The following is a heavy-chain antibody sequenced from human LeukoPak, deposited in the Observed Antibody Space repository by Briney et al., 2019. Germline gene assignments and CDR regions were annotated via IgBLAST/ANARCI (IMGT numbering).Heavy chain of an antibody. J-gene: IGHJ4*02. CDR1: GFTFSNYA. D-gene: IGHD5-18*01. Sequence: GGSLRLSCAASGFTFSNYAMSWVRQAPGKGLEWVSAISGSGGSTYYADSVKGRFTISRDNSKNTLYLQMNSLRAEDTAVYYCAKDDYVDTAMVHCFDYWGQGTLVTVSS. CDR2: ISGSGGST. CDR3: AKDDYVDTAMVHCFDY. V-gene: IGHV3-23*01.